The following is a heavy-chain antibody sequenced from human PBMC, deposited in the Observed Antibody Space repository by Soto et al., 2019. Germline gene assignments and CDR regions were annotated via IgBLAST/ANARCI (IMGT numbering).Heavy chain of an antibody. D-gene: IGHD3-10*01. CDR2: ISAYNGNT. J-gene: IGHJ6*02. V-gene: IGHV1-18*01. Sequence: XSVKVSCKASGYTFTSYGISLVRHSPGQGLEWMGWISAYNGNTNYAQKLQGRVTMTTDTSTSTAYMELRSLRSDDKAVYYCARVELLWFGSSQGGMDVWGQGTTVTVSS. CDR3: ARVELLWFGSSQGGMDV. CDR1: GYTFTSYG.